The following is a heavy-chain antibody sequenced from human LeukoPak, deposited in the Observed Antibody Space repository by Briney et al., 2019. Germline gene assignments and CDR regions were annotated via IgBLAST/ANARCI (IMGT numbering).Heavy chain of an antibody. Sequence: KSGGSLRLSCAASGFTFSDYYMNWVRQAPGKGLEWVSSISSSSSYIYYADSVKGRFTISRDNAKNSLYLQMNSLRAEDTAVYYCAREGSGWSFDYWGQGTLVTVSS. D-gene: IGHD6-19*01. J-gene: IGHJ4*02. CDR3: AREGSGWSFDY. CDR1: GFTFSDYY. CDR2: ISSSSSYI. V-gene: IGHV3-21*01.